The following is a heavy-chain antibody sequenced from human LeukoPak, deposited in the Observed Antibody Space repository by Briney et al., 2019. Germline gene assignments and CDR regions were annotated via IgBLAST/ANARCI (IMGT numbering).Heavy chain of an antibody. CDR3: ARDSPNYDILTGQIDY. V-gene: IGHV1-2*02. J-gene: IGHJ4*02. D-gene: IGHD3-9*01. CDR2: INPNSGGT. Sequence: ASVKVSCKASGYTFTSYGISWVRQAPGQGLEWMGWINPNSGGTNYAQKFQGRVTMTRDTSISTAYMELSRLRSDDTAVYYCARDSPNYDILTGQIDYWGQGTLVTVSS. CDR1: GYTFTSYG.